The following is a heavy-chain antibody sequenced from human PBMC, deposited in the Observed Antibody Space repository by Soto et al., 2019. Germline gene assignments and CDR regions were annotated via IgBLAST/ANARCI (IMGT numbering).Heavy chain of an antibody. V-gene: IGHV5-10-1*03. D-gene: IGHD2-2*02. CDR1: GYSFTSYW. CDR2: IDPSDSYT. Sequence: EVQLVQSGAEVKKPGESLRISCKGSGYSFTSYWISWVRQMPGKGLEWMGRIDPSDSYTNYSPSFQGHVTISADKSISTAYLQWSSLKASDTAMYYCARHASVDIVVVPAAISSGLDPWGQGTLVTVSS. J-gene: IGHJ5*02. CDR3: ARHASVDIVVVPAAISSGLDP.